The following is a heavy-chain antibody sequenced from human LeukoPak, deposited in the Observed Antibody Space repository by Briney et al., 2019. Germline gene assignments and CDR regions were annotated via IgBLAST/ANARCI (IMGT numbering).Heavy chain of an antibody. V-gene: IGHV5-51*01. J-gene: IGHJ4*02. CDR1: RYSFTSYW. CDR3: ARQRLYSSSWWSFDY. CDR2: IYPGDSDT. Sequence: GESLKISCKGSRYSFTSYWIGWVRQMPGKGLEWMGIIYPGDSDTRYSPSFQGQVTISADKSISTAYLQWSSLKATDTAIYYCARQRLYSSSWWSFDYWGQGTLVTVSS. D-gene: IGHD6-13*01.